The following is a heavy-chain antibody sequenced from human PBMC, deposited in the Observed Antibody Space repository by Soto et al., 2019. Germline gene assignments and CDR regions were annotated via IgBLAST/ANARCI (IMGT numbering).Heavy chain of an antibody. V-gene: IGHV3-74*01. J-gene: IGHJ4*02. CDR3: ARGMGSSSLDY. Sequence: GGSLRLSCAASGFTFSSYWMHWVRQAPGKGLVWVSRINSDGSSTSYADSVKGRFTISRDNAKNTLYLQMNSLRAEDTAVYYCARGMGSSSLDYWGQGTLVTVSS. D-gene: IGHD6-6*01. CDR1: GFTFSSYW. CDR2: INSDGSST.